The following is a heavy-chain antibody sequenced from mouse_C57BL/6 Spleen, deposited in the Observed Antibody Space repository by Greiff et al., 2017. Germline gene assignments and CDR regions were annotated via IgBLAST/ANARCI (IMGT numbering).Heavy chain of an antibody. CDR1: GYTFTSYW. J-gene: IGHJ1*03. CDR3: ARGGYGSSNWYFDV. D-gene: IGHD1-1*01. Sequence: QVQLQQPGAELVRPGSSVKLSCKASGYTFTSYWMDWVKQRPGQGLEWIGNIYPSDSETHYNQKFKDKATLTVDKSSSTAYLQLSSLTSEDSAVYYCARGGYGSSNWYFDVWGTGTTVTVSS. CDR2: IYPSDSET. V-gene: IGHV1-61*01.